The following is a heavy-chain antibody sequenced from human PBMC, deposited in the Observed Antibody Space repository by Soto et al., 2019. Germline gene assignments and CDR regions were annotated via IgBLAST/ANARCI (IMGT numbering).Heavy chain of an antibody. Sequence: GGSLRLSCAASGFTFSSYAMHWVRQAPGKGLEWVAVISYDGSNKYYADSVKGRFTISRDNSKNTLYLQMNSLRAEDTAVYYCARDSNSVPYGSGLPLNYYYYGMDVWGQGTTVTVSS. CDR3: ARDSNSVPYGSGLPLNYYYYGMDV. D-gene: IGHD3-10*01. V-gene: IGHV3-30-3*01. CDR2: ISYDGSNK. CDR1: GFTFSSYA. J-gene: IGHJ6*02.